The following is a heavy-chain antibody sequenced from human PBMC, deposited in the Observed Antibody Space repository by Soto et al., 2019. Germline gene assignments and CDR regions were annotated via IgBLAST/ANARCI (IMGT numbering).Heavy chain of an antibody. V-gene: IGHV3-21*01. CDR2: ISSSSSYI. Sequence: EVQLVESGGGLVKPGGSLRLSCAASGFTFSSYSMNWVRQAPGKGLEWVSSISSSSSYIYYADAVKGRFTISRDKAKNSLYLQMNSLRAEDTAVYYCAREATTVTTRFDYWGQGTLVTVSS. J-gene: IGHJ4*02. D-gene: IGHD4-17*01. CDR3: AREATTVTTRFDY. CDR1: GFTFSSYS.